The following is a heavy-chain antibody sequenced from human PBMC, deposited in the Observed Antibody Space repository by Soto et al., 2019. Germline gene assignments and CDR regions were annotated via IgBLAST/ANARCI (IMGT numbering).Heavy chain of an antibody. CDR1: GYIFTDYY. D-gene: IGHD2-21*01. Sequence: QVQLVQSGAEVKKPGASVKVSCKASGYIFTDYYRNWVRQAPGQGLEWMGRINPNNGGTDYAQKFQGRVTMTMDTTITTAYMELSRLTSDDTAVYYCARPYCGTNSCHNWFDPWGQGTLVTVSS. J-gene: IGHJ5*02. CDR2: INPNNGGT. V-gene: IGHV1-2*06. CDR3: ARPYCGTNSCHNWFDP.